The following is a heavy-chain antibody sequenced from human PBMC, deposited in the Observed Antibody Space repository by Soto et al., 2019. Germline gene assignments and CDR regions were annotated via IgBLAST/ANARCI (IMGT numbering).Heavy chain of an antibody. V-gene: IGHV4-30-2*01. CDR3: ARGKMATTSRSFDY. D-gene: IGHD5-12*01. Sequence: SETLSLTCAVSGGSISSGGYSWSWIRQPPGKGLEWIGYIYQSGYTYYNPSLTSRVTMSVDTSRNQFSLKLNSVTAADTAVYYCARGKMATTSRSFDYWGQGTLVTVSS. CDR2: IYQSGYT. J-gene: IGHJ4*02. CDR1: GGSISSGGYS.